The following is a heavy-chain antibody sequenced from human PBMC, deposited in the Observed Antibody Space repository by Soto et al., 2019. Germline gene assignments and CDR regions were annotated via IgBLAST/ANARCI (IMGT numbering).Heavy chain of an antibody. CDR2: IRSKAYGGTT. D-gene: IGHD6-13*01. Sequence: SLRLSCTASGFTFGDYAMSWVRQAPGKGLEWVGFIRSKAYGGTTEYAASVKGRFTISRDDSKSIAYLQMNSLKTEDTAVYYCTRDLGSWYLGYYYYGMDVWGQGTTVTVYS. J-gene: IGHJ6*02. CDR1: GFTFGDYA. CDR3: TRDLGSWYLGYYYYGMDV. V-gene: IGHV3-49*04.